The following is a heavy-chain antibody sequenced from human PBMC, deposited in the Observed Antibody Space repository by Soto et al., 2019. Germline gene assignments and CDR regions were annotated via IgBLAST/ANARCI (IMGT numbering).Heavy chain of an antibody. J-gene: IGHJ6*02. CDR1: GFTFSSYG. CDR2: IWYDGSNK. D-gene: IGHD3-3*01. V-gene: IGHV3-33*01. Sequence: PGGSLRLSCVASGFTFSSYGMHWVRQAPGKGLEWVAVIWYDGSNKYYADSVKGRFTISRDNSKNTLYLQMNSLRAEDTAVYYCARGSDFWSGFQDTSYYYGMDVWGQGTTVTVSS. CDR3: ARGSDFWSGFQDTSYYYGMDV.